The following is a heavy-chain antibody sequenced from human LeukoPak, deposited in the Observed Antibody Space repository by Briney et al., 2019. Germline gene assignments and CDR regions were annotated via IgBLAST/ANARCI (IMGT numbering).Heavy chain of an antibody. D-gene: IGHD4-17*01. CDR2: IYSGGSI. J-gene: IGHJ4*02. CDR1: GFTVSTNY. Sequence: GGSLRLSCAASGFTVSTNYMSWVRQARGKGVEGVSIIYSGGSIYYADSVKGRFTISRDNSKNPLYLQMNSLRAEDTAVYFCARERSYGDYDYFDYWGQGALVTVSS. V-gene: IGHV3-66*01. CDR3: ARERSYGDYDYFDY.